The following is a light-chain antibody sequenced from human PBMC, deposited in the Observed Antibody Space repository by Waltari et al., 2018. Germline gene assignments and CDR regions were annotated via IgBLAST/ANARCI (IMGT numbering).Light chain of an antibody. J-gene: IGKJ3*01. CDR3: QQYNNWPGG. V-gene: IGKV3-15*01. Sequence: ETVMKQSPVTLSVSPGESVTLSCTTSQFVSNNLAWYQPKPGQPPRLLMYGASTRSTGVPARFSGSGSGTSFTLTISSLQSEDFGLYYCQQYNNWPGGFGPGTKVDVE. CDR1: QFVSNN. CDR2: GAS.